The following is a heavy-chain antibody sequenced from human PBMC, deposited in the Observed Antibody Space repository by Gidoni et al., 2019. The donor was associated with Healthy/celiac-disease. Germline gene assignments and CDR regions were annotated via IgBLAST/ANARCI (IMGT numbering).Heavy chain of an antibody. CDR1: GFTFSGSA. CDR3: TRGHTAFDY. CDR2: IRSKANSYAT. J-gene: IGHJ4*02. D-gene: IGHD5-18*01. V-gene: IGHV3-73*01. Sequence: EVQLVESGGGLVQPGGSLKLSCAASGFTFSGSAIHWVRQASGKGLELVGRIRSKANSYATAYAASVKGRFTISRDDSKNTAYLQMNSLKTEDTAVYYCTRGHTAFDYWGQGTLVTVSS.